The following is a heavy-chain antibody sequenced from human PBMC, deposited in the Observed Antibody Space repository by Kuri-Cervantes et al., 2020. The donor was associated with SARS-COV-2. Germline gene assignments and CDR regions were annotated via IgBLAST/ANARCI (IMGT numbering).Heavy chain of an antibody. V-gene: IGHV3-66*02. CDR1: GFNFSDYY. CDR3: VGETDTAMAFFDY. Sequence: GESLKISCTASGFNFSDYYMTWIRQAPGKGLEWVSVIYSGGSTKYADSVKGRFTISRDNSKNTLSLQMNSLRADDTAVYYCVGETDTAMAFFDYWGQGTLVTVSS. J-gene: IGHJ4*02. CDR2: IYSGGST. D-gene: IGHD5-18*01.